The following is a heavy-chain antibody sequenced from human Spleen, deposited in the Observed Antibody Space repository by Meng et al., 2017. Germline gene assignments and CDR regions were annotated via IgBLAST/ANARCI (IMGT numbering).Heavy chain of an antibody. CDR1: GYTFSNVY. Sequence: HGQRVQSGAEVKNPGASVKVSCKASGYTFSNVYIHWVRQAPGQGLEWMGIINPTGGFASYAPRFQGRLTMTRDTSTNTVYMELSSLRSEDTAVYFCARDPTPILVAAYFFDFWGQGTLVTVSS. J-gene: IGHJ4*02. CDR2: INPTGGFA. V-gene: IGHV1-46*01. D-gene: IGHD5-12*01. CDR3: ARDPTPILVAAYFFDF.